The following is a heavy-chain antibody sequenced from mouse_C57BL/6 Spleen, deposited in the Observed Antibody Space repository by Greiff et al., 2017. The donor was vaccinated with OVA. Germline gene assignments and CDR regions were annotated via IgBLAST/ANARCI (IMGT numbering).Heavy chain of an antibody. CDR1: GYSFTDYN. Sequence: VQLKESGPELVKPGASVKISCKASGYSFTDYNMNWVKQSNGKSLEWIGVINPNYGTTSYNQKFKGKATLTVDQSSSTAYMQLNSLTSEDSAVYYCARSSTVVEGGAMDYWGQGTSVTVSS. CDR2: INPNYGTT. D-gene: IGHD1-1*01. V-gene: IGHV1-39*01. CDR3: ARSSTVVEGGAMDY. J-gene: IGHJ4*01.